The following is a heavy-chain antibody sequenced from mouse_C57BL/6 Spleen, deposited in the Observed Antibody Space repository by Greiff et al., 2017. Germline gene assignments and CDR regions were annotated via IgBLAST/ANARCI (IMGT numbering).Heavy chain of an antibody. CDR1: GYTFTDYE. D-gene: IGHD1-1*01. Sequence: QVHVKQSGAELVRPGASVTLSCKASGYTFTDYEMHWVKQTPVHGLEWIGAIDPETGGTAYNQKFKGKAILTADKSSSTAYMELRSLTSEDSAVYYCTRDSLYYYGSSYIYFDYWGQGTTLTVSS. V-gene: IGHV1-15*01. CDR2: IDPETGGT. J-gene: IGHJ2*01. CDR3: TRDSLYYYGSSYIYFDY.